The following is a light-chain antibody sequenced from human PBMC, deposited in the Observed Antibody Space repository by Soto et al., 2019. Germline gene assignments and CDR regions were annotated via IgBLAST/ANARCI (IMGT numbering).Light chain of an antibody. CDR2: EVS. CDR3: SSYTSSSTPHYV. CDR1: SSDVGGYNY. J-gene: IGLJ1*01. V-gene: IGLV2-14*01. Sequence: QSVLTHTASVSGSPGQSITISCTGTSSDVGGYNYVSWYQQHPGKAPKLMIYEVSNRPSGVSNRFSGSKSGNTASLTISGLQAEDEADYYCSSYTSSSTPHYVFGTGTKVTVL.